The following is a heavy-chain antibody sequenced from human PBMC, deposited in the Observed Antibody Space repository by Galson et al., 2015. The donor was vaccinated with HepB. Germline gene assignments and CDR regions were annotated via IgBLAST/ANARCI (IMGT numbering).Heavy chain of an antibody. V-gene: IGHV3-7*03. Sequence: SLRLSCAASGFTFSSHWMSWVRQAPGKGLEWVANIKQDGSEKYYVDSVKGRFTISRDNAKNSLYLQMNSLRAEDTAVYYCARSGPDAFDIWGQGTMVTVSS. CDR2: IKQDGSEK. CDR3: ARSGPDAFDI. CDR1: GFTFSSHW. J-gene: IGHJ3*02. D-gene: IGHD3-3*01.